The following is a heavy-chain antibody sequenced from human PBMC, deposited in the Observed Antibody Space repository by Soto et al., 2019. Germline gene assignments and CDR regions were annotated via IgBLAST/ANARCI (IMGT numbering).Heavy chain of an antibody. CDR3: ARFPITGTGGEETVVDY. V-gene: IGHV1-8*01. CDR2: MNPNSGNT. D-gene: IGHD1-20*01. CDR1: GYTFNSYD. J-gene: IGHJ4*02. Sequence: QVQLVQSGAEVKKPGASVKVSCKASGYTFNSYDINWVRQATGQGLEWMGWMNPNSGNTGYAQKFQGRVTMTRNTSISTAYMELSSLKSEDTAVYYCARFPITGTGGEETVVDYWGQGTLVTVSA.